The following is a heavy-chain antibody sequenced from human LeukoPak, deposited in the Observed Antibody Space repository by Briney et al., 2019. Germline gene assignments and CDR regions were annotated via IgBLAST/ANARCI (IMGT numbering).Heavy chain of an antibody. J-gene: IGHJ2*01. CDR1: AFTFSSYS. CDR3: ARTSDTSGRLYWYFDL. Sequence: GGSLRLSCAASAFTFSSYSMNWVRQAPGKGLEWVSFISTSSSYIHYADSVKGRFTISRDNAKSSLYLQMNSVRAEDTAVYYCARTSDTSGRLYWYFDLWGRGTLVTVSS. D-gene: IGHD3-22*01. V-gene: IGHV3-21*01. CDR2: ISTSSSYI.